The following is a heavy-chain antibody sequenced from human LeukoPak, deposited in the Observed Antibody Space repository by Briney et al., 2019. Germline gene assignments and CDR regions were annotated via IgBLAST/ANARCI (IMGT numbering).Heavy chain of an antibody. CDR3: ARYRNRPVTSLFDY. J-gene: IGHJ4*02. CDR2: IIPIFGTA. CDR1: GGTFSSYA. V-gene: IGHV1-69*06. Sequence: ASVKVSCKASGGTFSSYAISWVRQAPGQGLEWMGGIIPIFGTANYAQKFQGRVTITADKSTSTAYMELSSLRSDDTAVYYCARYRNRPVTSLFDYWGQGTLVTVSS. D-gene: IGHD4-17*01.